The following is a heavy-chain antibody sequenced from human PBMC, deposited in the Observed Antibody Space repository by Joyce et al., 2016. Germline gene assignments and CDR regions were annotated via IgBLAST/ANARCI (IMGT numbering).Heavy chain of an antibody. CDR2: ISNAGKNK. V-gene: IGHV3-30*18. Sequence: QAQLVESGGGVVQPGRSLRLSCAVSGFTFSRYGMHWVRQAPGKGLEWVAVISNAGKNKNYADSVKGRFTVSRDNSKKILSLQMNSLRPEDTAVYYCAKDRETSAVLDFWGQGTPVTVSS. D-gene: IGHD6-25*01. J-gene: IGHJ4*02. CDR1: GFTFSRYG. CDR3: AKDRETSAVLDF.